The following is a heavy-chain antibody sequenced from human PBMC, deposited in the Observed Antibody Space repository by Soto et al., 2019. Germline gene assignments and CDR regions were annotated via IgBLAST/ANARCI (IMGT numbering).Heavy chain of an antibody. CDR3: ARLLLSRVDFDP. V-gene: IGHV5-51*01. D-gene: IGHD3-16*02. CDR2: MYPGDSDT. CDR1: GYSFTSYW. J-gene: IGHJ5*02. Sequence: GESLKISCKGSGYSFTSYWIGWVRQMPGKGLELMGIMYPGDSDTRYSPSLQGHVTISADKSISTAYLQWSSLKASDTAMYYCARLLLSRVDFDPWGQGTLVTVS.